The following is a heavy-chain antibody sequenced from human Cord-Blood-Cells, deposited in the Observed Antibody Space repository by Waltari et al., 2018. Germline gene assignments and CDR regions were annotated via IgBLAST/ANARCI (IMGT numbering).Heavy chain of an antibody. CDR3: ASPTYGSGSFDY. Sequence: EVQLLESGGGLVQPGGSLRLSCAASGFTFSSYAMSWVRQAPGKGLEWVSAISGSGGSTYYADSVKGRFTISRDNSKNTLYLQMNSQRAEDTAVYYCASPTYGSGSFDYWGQGTLVTVSS. D-gene: IGHD3-10*01. V-gene: IGHV3-23*01. J-gene: IGHJ4*02. CDR1: GFTFSSYA. CDR2: ISGSGGST.